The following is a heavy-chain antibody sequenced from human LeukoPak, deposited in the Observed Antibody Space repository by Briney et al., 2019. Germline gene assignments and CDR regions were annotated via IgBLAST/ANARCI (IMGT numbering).Heavy chain of an antibody. CDR3: ARHGPPAFDY. CDR1: GFTFSSYA. CDR2: IYYSGST. D-gene: IGHD2-2*01. V-gene: IGHV4-39*01. J-gene: IGHJ4*02. Sequence: GSLRLSCAASGFTFSSYAMSWVRQAPGKGLEWIGSIYYSGSTYYNPSLKSRVTISVDTSKNQFSLKLSSVTAADTAVYYCARHGPPAFDYWGQGTLVTVSS.